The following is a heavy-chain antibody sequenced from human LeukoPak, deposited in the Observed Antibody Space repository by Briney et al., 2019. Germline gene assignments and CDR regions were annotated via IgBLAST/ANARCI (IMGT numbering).Heavy chain of an antibody. J-gene: IGHJ5*02. V-gene: IGHV3-48*03. D-gene: IGHD3-22*01. CDR1: GFTFSSYE. CDR3: ATHYYDSGFDP. Sequence: QPGGSLRLSCAASGFTFSSYEMNWVRQAPGKGLEWVSYISSSGSTIYYADSVKGRSTISRDNAKNSLYLQMNSLRAEDTAVYYCATHYYDSGFDPWGQGTLVTVSS. CDR2: ISSSGSTI.